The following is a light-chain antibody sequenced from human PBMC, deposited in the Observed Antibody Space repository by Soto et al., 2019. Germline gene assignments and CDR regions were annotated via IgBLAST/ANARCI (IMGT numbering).Light chain of an antibody. V-gene: IGKV1-33*01. Sequence: DIQMTQSPSSLSASVGDRVTITCQASQDITYYLNWYQQKPGKAPSLLIHDASSLQTGVPSRFTGSGSGTDFTFTINSLQPDEIATDYCPQPHDLPITFGQGTRLEIK. CDR2: DAS. J-gene: IGKJ5*01. CDR3: PQPHDLPIT. CDR1: QDITYY.